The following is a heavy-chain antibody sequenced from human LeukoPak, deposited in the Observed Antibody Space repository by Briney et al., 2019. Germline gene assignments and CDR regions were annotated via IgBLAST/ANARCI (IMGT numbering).Heavy chain of an antibody. CDR1: GFTFSSYI. V-gene: IGHV3-21*01. D-gene: IGHD3-22*01. CDR3: ATRYYDSSGYYYAHDY. CDR2: ISSSSSYI. Sequence: GGSLRLSCAASGFTFSSYIMNWVRQAPGKGLEWVSSISSSSSYIYYADSVKGRFTISRDNAKNSLYLQMNSLRAEDTAVYYCATRYYDSSGYYYAHDYWGQGTLVTVSS. J-gene: IGHJ4*02.